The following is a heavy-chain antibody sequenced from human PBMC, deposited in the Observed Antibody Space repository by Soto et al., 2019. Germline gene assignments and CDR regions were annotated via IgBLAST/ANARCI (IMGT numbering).Heavy chain of an antibody. J-gene: IGHJ4*02. D-gene: IGHD6-19*01. CDR1: GFTVSSNY. V-gene: IGHV3-53*01. Sequence: GGSLRLSCAASGFTVSSNYMSWVRQAPGKGLEWVSVIYSGGSTYYADSVKVRFTISRDNSKNTLYLQMNSLRAEDTALYYCARENACIAVAADHYFDYWGQGTLVTVSS. CDR3: ARENACIAVAADHYFDY. CDR2: IYSGGST.